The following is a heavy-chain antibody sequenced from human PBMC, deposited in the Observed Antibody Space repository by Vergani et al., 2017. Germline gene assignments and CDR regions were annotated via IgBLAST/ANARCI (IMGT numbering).Heavy chain of an antibody. Sequence: EVQLVESGGGLVKPGGSLRLSCAASGFTFSNAWMSWVRQAPGKGLEWVGRIKSKTDGGTTDYAAPVKGRFTISRDDSKNTLYLQMNSLKTEDTAVYYCTTVGPLLWFGEPRGAFEIWGQGTMVTVSS. CDR3: TTVGPLLWFGEPRGAFEI. V-gene: IGHV3-15*01. J-gene: IGHJ3*02. CDR2: IKSKTDGGTT. CDR1: GFTFSNAW. D-gene: IGHD3-10*01.